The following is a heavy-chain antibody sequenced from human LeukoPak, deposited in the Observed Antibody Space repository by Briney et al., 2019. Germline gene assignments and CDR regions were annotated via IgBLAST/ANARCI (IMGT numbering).Heavy chain of an antibody. V-gene: IGHV3-23*01. D-gene: IGHD6-13*01. CDR3: AKTRPLDSSSWSHGDY. CDR1: GFTFSSYA. Sequence: GGSLRLSCAASGFTFSSYAMSWVRQAPGKGLEWVSAISGSGGSTYYADSVKGRFTISRDNSKNTLYLQMNSLRAEETAVYYCAKTRPLDSSSWSHGDYWGQGTLVTVSS. J-gene: IGHJ4*02. CDR2: ISGSGGST.